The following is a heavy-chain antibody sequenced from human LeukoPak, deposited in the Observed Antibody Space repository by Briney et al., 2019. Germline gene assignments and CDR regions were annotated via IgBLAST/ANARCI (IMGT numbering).Heavy chain of an antibody. J-gene: IGHJ3*02. CDR3: ARGGVNTFWSGYYGDAFDI. CDR1: GFTFSSYW. D-gene: IGHD3-3*01. CDR2: IKQDGSEK. V-gene: IGHV3-7*01. Sequence: GGSLRLSCAASGFTFSSYWMSWVRQALGKGLEWVANIKQDGSEKYYVDSVKGRFTISRDNAKNSLYLQMNSLRAEDTAVYYCARGGVNTFWSGYYGDAFDIWGQGTMVTVSS.